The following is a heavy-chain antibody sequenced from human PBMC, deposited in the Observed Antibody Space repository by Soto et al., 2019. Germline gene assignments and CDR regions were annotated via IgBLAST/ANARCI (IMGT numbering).Heavy chain of an antibody. CDR1: GFTVSGTY. CDR2: IYAAGNT. CDR3: VRDKLVVYASYSYGMDV. Sequence: EVQLVESGGALIQPGGSLRLSCAVSGFTVSGTYMSWVRQAPGKGLEWVSVIYAAGNTYYADSVKGRFTISRDSSKNTRFLQMNSLRAEDTAVYYCVRDKLVVYASYSYGMDVWGQGTTVTVSS. D-gene: IGHD2-8*01. J-gene: IGHJ6*02. V-gene: IGHV3-53*01.